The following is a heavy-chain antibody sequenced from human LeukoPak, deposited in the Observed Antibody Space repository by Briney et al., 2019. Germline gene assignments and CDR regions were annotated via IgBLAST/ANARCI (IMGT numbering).Heavy chain of an antibody. Sequence: GSLRLSCAASGFTFSNACMSWVRQAPGKGLEWVGRIKSKTDGGTTDYAAPVKGRFTISRDDSKNTLYLQMNSLKTEDTAVHYCTTDRRWGTRDLDYWGQGTLVTVSS. CDR3: TTDRRWGTRDLDY. CDR1: GFTFSNAC. V-gene: IGHV3-15*01. J-gene: IGHJ4*02. CDR2: IKSKTDGGTT. D-gene: IGHD3-16*01.